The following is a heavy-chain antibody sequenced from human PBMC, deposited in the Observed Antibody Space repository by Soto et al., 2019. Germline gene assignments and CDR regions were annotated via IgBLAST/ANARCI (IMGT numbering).Heavy chain of an antibody. Sequence: ASVKVSCKASGYTFTIYYMHWVRQAPGQGLEWMGIINPSGGSTSYAQKFQGRVTMTRDTSTSTVYMELSSLRSEDTAVYYCARGPQHRDGYNSFDYWGQGTLVTVSS. V-gene: IGHV1-46*01. J-gene: IGHJ4*02. CDR3: ARGPQHRDGYNSFDY. D-gene: IGHD5-12*01. CDR2: INPSGGST. CDR1: GYTFTIYY.